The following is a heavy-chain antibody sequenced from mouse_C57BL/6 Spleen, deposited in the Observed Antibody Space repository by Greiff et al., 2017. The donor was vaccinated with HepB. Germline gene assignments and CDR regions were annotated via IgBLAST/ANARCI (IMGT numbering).Heavy chain of an antibody. J-gene: IGHJ1*03. V-gene: IGHV5-17*01. Sequence: DVKLVESGGGLVKPGGSLKLSCAASGFTFSDYGMHWVRQAPEKGLEWVAYISSGSSTIYYADTVKGRFTISRDNAKNTLFLQMTSLRSEDTAMYYCARNYYGGSYFDVWGTGTTVTVSS. CDR1: GFTFSDYG. D-gene: IGHD1-1*01. CDR2: ISSGSSTI. CDR3: ARNYYGGSYFDV.